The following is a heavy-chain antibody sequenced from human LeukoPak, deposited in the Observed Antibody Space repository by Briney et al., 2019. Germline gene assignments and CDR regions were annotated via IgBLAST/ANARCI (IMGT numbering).Heavy chain of an antibody. J-gene: IGHJ5*02. Sequence: GGSLRLSCAASGSSFSSYEMNWVRQAPGKGLEWVSYISSSGSSIYNADSVKGRFTISRDNAKNSLYLQMNSLRAEDTAVYYCARGYYYGSGTLGPFDPWGQGTLVTVSS. CDR2: ISSSGSSI. V-gene: IGHV3-48*03. CDR3: ARGYYYGSGTLGPFDP. CDR1: GSSFSSYE. D-gene: IGHD3-10*01.